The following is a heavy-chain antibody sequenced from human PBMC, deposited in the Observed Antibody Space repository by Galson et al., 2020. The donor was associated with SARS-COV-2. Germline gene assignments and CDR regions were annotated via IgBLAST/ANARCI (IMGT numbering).Heavy chain of an antibody. Sequence: SVKVSCKASGGTFSSYTLSWVRQAPGHGLEWMGRIIPMLNITYYAQHLQGRLTITADESTSTTDMELSSLRSEDTAIYYCARIASKTGSDYWGQGTLVTVSS. J-gene: IGHJ4*02. V-gene: IGHV1-69*02. CDR3: ARIASKTGSDY. CDR2: IIPMLNIT. D-gene: IGHD3-9*01. CDR1: GGTFSSYT.